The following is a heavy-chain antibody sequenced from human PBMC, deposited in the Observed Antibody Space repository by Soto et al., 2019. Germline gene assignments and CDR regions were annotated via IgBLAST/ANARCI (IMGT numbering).Heavy chain of an antibody. CDR2: TYYRSKWYN. D-gene: IGHD6-19*01. V-gene: IGHV6-1*01. J-gene: IGHJ6*02. CDR3: ARISGWYPMGDYYYYGMDV. CDR1: GDSVSSNSAA. Sequence: SQTLSLTCAISGDSVSSNSAAWNWIRQSPSRGLEWLGRTYYRSKWYNDYAVSVKSRITIIPDTSKNQFSLQLNSVTPEDTAVYYCARISGWYPMGDYYYYGMDVWGQGTTVTVSS.